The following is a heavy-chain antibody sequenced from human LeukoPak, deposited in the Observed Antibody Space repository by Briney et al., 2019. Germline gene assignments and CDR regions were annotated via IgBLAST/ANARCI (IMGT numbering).Heavy chain of an antibody. V-gene: IGHV3-7*03. D-gene: IGHD2-2*01. CDR1: GFTFNTYW. Sequence: GGSLRLSCAASGFTFNTYWINWVRQAPGKGLEWVANIKQDGTEKYYVDSVKGRFTISRDNSKNTLYLQMNSLRAEDTAVYYCASHSRSTSRVYYFDYWGQGTLVTVSS. CDR3: ASHSRSTSRVYYFDY. J-gene: IGHJ4*02. CDR2: IKQDGTEK.